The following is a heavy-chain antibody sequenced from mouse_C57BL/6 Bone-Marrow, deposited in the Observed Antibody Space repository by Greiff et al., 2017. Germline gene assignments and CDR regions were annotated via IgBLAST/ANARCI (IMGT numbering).Heavy chain of an antibody. CDR3: AIFYYSGSSHWYFGV. CDR2: IHPSDSDT. V-gene: IGHV1-74*01. D-gene: IGHD1-1*01. J-gene: IGHJ1*03. CDR1: GYTFTSYW. Sequence: QVQLKESGAELVKPGASVKVSCKASGYTFTSYWMHWVKQRPGQGLEWIGRIHPSDSDTNYNQKFKGKATLTVDKSSSTAYMQLSSLTSEESAVYYCAIFYYSGSSHWYFGVWGTGTTVTVSS.